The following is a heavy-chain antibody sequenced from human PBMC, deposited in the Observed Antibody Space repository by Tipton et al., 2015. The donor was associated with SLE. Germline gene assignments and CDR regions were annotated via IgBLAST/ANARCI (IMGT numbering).Heavy chain of an antibody. CDR3: ARGRDYYGFFDS. CDR1: GVSISSSNW. Sequence: TLSLTCAVSGVSISSSNWWSWVRQVPGKGLEWIGEIHHSGTTYYNPSLESRVTISVDKSNNHFSLRLNSVTAADTAVYFCARGRDYYGFFDSWGQGTLVTVSS. D-gene: IGHD3-10*01. CDR2: IHHSGTT. J-gene: IGHJ4*02. V-gene: IGHV4-4*01.